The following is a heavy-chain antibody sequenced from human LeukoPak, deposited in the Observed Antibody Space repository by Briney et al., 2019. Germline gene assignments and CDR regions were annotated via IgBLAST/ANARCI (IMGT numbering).Heavy chain of an antibody. CDR2: ISSSSSYI. V-gene: IGHV3-21*01. Sequence: GGSLRLSCAASGFTFSSYSMNWVRQAPGKGLEWVSSISSSSSYIYYADSVKGRFTISRDNAKNPLYLQMNSLRAEDTAVYYCARDTSYFMVRGVVDYWGQGTLVTVSS. CDR3: ARDTSYFMVRGVVDY. J-gene: IGHJ4*02. D-gene: IGHD3-10*01. CDR1: GFTFSSYS.